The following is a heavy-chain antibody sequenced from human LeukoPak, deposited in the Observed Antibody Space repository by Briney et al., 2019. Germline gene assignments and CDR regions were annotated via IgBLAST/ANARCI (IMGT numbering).Heavy chain of an antibody. D-gene: IGHD3-10*01. CDR1: GFTFSDYY. CDR3: GREGYYGSRYFQH. CDR2: ISSSGSTI. Sequence: GGSLRLSCAASGFTFSDYYMSWIRQAPGKGLEWVSYISSSGSTIYYADSVKGRFTISRDNAKNSLYLQMNSLRAEDTAVYYCGREGYYGSRYFQHWGQGTLVTVSS. J-gene: IGHJ1*01. V-gene: IGHV3-11*01.